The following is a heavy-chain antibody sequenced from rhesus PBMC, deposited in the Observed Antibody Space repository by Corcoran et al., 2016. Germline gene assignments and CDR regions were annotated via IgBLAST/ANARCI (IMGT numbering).Heavy chain of an antibody. Sequence: QVQLQESGPGLVKPSETLSLTCAVSGYSISSGYGWSCIRQPPGKGLEWIGYIGGSRGSTNNKPTLKSRSTISKETTKNQFSLKLSSVTAAETAVYYCARGVGCSGIYCYARYFDYWGQGVLVTVSS. CDR3: ARGVGCSGIYCYARYFDY. J-gene: IGHJ4*01. CDR2: IGGSRGST. V-gene: IGHV4-127*01. D-gene: IGHD2-27*01. CDR1: GYSISSGYG.